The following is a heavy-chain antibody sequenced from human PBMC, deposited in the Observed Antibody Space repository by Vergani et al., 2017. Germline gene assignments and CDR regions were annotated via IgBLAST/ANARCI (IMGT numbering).Heavy chain of an antibody. CDR2: ISYDGSNK. CDR3: AKQFSGVLRLYYFDY. CDR1: GFTFSSYG. Sequence: QVQLVESGGGVVQPGRSLRLSCAASGFTFSSYGMHWVRQAPGKGLEWVAVISYDGSNKYYADSVKGRFTISRDNSKNTLYLQMNSLRAEDTAVYYCAKQFSGVLRLYYFDYWGQGTLVTVSS. J-gene: IGHJ4*02. D-gene: IGHD3-10*01. V-gene: IGHV3-30*18.